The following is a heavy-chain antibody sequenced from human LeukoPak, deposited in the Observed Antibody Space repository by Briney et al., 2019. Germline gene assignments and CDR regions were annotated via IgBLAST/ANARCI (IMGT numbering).Heavy chain of an antibody. D-gene: IGHD3-16*01. CDR3: ARDGGKFGP. CDR1: GDFIARGDHY. J-gene: IGHJ5*02. Sequence: PSETLSLTCTISGDFIARGDHYWSWIRQPAGKGLEWIGRIYTTGISNYNPSLKSRVSMSVDTSRNQFSLSLTSVSASDTAVYYCARDGGKFGPWGQGTLVTVSS. CDR2: IYTTGIS. V-gene: IGHV4-61*02.